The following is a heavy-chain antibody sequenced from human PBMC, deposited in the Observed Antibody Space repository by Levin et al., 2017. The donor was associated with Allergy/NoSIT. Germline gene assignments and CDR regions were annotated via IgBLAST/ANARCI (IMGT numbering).Heavy chain of an antibody. Sequence: SETLSLTCTVSGGSISSSSYYWGWIRQPPGTGLEWIGSIYYSGSTYYNPSLKSRVTISVDTSKNQFSLKLSSVTAADTAVYYCARDPGSGSYLYNWFDPWGQGTLVTVSS. CDR1: GGSISSSSYY. CDR3: ARDPGSGSYLYNWFDP. D-gene: IGHD1-26*01. V-gene: IGHV4-39*07. CDR2: IYYSGST. J-gene: IGHJ5*02.